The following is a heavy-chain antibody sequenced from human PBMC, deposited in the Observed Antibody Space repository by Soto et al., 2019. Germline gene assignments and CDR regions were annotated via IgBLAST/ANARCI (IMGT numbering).Heavy chain of an antibody. V-gene: IGHV4-30-4*01. CDR3: ASGGSSNWFDP. D-gene: IGHD1-26*01. J-gene: IGHJ5*02. Sequence: SETLSLTCTVSSGSISSADYYWSWIRQPPGKGLEWIGYIYYTGSAYYNPSFKSRVTMSVDTSKNQFSLKVTSVTAADTAVYYCASGGSSNWFDPWGQGTLVTVSS. CDR1: SGSISSADYY. CDR2: IYYTGSA.